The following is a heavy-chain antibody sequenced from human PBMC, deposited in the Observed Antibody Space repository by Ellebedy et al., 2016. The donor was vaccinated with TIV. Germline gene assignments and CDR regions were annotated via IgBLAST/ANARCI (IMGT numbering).Heavy chain of an antibody. Sequence: ASVKVSXKASGYTFTSYYMHWVRQAPGQGLEWMGIINPSGGSTSYAQKFQGRVTMTRDTSTSTVYMELSSLRSEDTAVYYCARDSDSSASGPRGDAFDIWGQGTMVTVSS. CDR1: GYTFTSYY. D-gene: IGHD3-10*01. V-gene: IGHV1-46*01. CDR2: INPSGGST. J-gene: IGHJ3*02. CDR3: ARDSDSSASGPRGDAFDI.